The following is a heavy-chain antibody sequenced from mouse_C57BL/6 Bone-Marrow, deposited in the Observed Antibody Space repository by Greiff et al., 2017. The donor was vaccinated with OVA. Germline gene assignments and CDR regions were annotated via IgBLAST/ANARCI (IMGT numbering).Heavy chain of an antibody. V-gene: IGHV1-43*01. D-gene: IGHD1-1*01. CDR3: ARPHYYGSSYDFDY. CDR1: GYSFTGYY. Sequence: VQLKESGPELVKPGASVKISCTASGYSFTGYYMHWVKQSSEKSLEWIGEINPSTGGTSYNQKFKGKATLTVDKSSSTAYMQLKSLTSEDSAVYYCARPHYYGSSYDFDYWGQGTTLTVSS. CDR2: INPSTGGT. J-gene: IGHJ2*01.